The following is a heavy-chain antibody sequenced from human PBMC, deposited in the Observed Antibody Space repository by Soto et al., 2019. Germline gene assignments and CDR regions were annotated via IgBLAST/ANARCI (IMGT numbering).Heavy chain of an antibody. CDR1: GYTFTSYG. CDR3: AREIWEDRRYYYYYGMDV. Sequence: ASVKVSCKASGYTFTSYGISWVRQAPGQGLEWMGWISAYNGNTNYAQKLQGRVTMTTDTSTSTAYMELRSLRSDDTAVYYSAREIWEDRRYYYYYGMDVWGQGTTVTVSS. D-gene: IGHD1-26*01. J-gene: IGHJ6*02. V-gene: IGHV1-18*01. CDR2: ISAYNGNT.